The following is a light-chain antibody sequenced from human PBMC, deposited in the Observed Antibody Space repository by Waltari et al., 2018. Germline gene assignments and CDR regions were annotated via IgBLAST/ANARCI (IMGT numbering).Light chain of an antibody. V-gene: IGKV3-15*01. J-gene: IGKJ4*01. CDR3: QQYSNWPPLT. Sequence: EIVMTQSPATLSVSPGERATLSCTASQSVSSNLAWYQQKAGQAPRLLIYGASTRATGIAARFSGSGSETEFTLTISSLQSEDFAVYYCQQYSNWPPLTFGGGTKVEIK. CDR1: QSVSSN. CDR2: GAS.